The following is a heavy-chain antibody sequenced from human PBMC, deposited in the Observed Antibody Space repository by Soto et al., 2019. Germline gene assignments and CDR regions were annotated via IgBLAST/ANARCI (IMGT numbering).Heavy chain of an antibody. J-gene: IGHJ2*01. CDR3: AQRGSQSYWYFDL. D-gene: IGHD3-10*01. Sequence: GGSLRLSCAASGFTFSSYSMNWVRQAPGKGLEWVSSISSSSSYIYYADSVKGRFTISRDNAKNSLYLQMNSLRAEDTAVYYCAQRGSQSYWYFDLWGRGTLVTVSS. V-gene: IGHV3-21*01. CDR2: ISSSSSYI. CDR1: GFTFSSYS.